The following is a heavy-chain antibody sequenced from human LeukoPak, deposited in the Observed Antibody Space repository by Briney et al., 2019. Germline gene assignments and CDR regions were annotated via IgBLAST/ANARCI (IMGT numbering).Heavy chain of an antibody. J-gene: IGHJ3*02. D-gene: IGHD3-10*01. Sequence: GRSLRLSCAASGFTFSTYGMHWVRQAPGKGLEWVAVIWYDGSNKYYADSVKGRFTISRDNSKNTLYLQMNSLRAEDTAVYYCAKAVTLVRTDAFDIWGQGTMVTVS. V-gene: IGHV3-33*06. CDR2: IWYDGSNK. CDR3: AKAVTLVRTDAFDI. CDR1: GFTFSTYG.